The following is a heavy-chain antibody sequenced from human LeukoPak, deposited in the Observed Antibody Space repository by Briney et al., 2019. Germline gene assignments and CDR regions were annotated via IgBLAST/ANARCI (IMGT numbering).Heavy chain of an antibody. V-gene: IGHV1-18*01. Sequence: ASVKVSCKASGYTFTSYGISWVRQAPGQGLEWMGWISTYNGNTYYAQKFQGRVTMTTDTSTNTAYMELRSLRSDDTAVYYCARSDSGYWWYFDLWGRGTLVTVSS. CDR1: GYTFTSYG. CDR3: ARSDSGYWWYFDL. J-gene: IGHJ2*01. CDR2: ISTYNGNT. D-gene: IGHD5-18*01.